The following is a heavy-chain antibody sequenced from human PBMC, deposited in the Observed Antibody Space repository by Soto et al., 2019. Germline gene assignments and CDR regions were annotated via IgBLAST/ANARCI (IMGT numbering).Heavy chain of an antibody. Sequence: QVQLVQSGAEVKKPGASVKVSCKASGYTFTSYGISWVRQAPGQGLEWMGWISAYNGNTNYAQKLQGIVTRTTAPSTSTAYMELRSLRSDDTAVYYCARESGRPLMVALDYWGQGTLVTVSS. CDR2: ISAYNGNT. V-gene: IGHV1-18*01. CDR1: GYTFTSYG. CDR3: ARESGRPLMVALDY. D-gene: IGHD2-8*01. J-gene: IGHJ4*02.